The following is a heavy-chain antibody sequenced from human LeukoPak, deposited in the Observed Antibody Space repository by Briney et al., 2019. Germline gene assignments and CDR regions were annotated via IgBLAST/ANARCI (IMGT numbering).Heavy chain of an antibody. J-gene: IGHJ4*02. V-gene: IGHV4-31*03. CDR2: IYYSGST. D-gene: IGHD1-1*01. CDR3: ARLNVQTYYFDY. Sequence: PLSLTCNVSGGSISSGGYYWSWIPLHPRTFLAWIGYIYYSGSTYYNPSLKSRVTISVDTSKIQFSLKLSSVTAADTAVYYCARLNVQTYYFDYWGQGTLVTVSS. CDR1: GGSISSGGYY.